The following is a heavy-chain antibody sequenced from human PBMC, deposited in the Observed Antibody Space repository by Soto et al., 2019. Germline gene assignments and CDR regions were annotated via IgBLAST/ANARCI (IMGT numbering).Heavy chain of an antibody. CDR2: ISAYNGNT. Sequence: ASVKVSCKASGYTFTSYGISWVRQAPGQGLEWMGWISAYNGNTNYAQKLQGRVTMTTDTSTSTAYMELRSLRSDDTAVYYCAREPNPLWFGEGDAFDISGQGTMVTVSS. CDR3: AREPNPLWFGEGDAFDI. D-gene: IGHD3-10*01. CDR1: GYTFTSYG. J-gene: IGHJ3*02. V-gene: IGHV1-18*04.